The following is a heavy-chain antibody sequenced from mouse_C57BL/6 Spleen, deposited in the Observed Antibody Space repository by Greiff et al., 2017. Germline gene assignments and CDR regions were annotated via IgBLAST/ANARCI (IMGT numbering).Heavy chain of an antibody. J-gene: IGHJ2*01. CDR3: ARYSSSYFDY. D-gene: IGHD1-1*01. CDR1: GFTFSDYY. V-gene: IGHV5-12*01. CDR2: ISNGGGST. Sequence: EVKLMESGGGLVQPGGSLKLSCAASGFTFSDYYMYWVRQTPEKRLEWVAYISNGGGSTYYPDTVKGRFTISRDNAKNTLYLQMSRLKSEDTAMYYCARYSSSYFDYWGQGTTLTVSS.